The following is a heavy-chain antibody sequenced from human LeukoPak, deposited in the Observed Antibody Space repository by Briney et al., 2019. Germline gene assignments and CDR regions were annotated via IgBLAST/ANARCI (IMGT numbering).Heavy chain of an antibody. V-gene: IGHV3-7*01. CDR1: GFTFSSYW. J-gene: IGHJ3*02. CDR3: ARIAYYFAFDI. D-gene: IGHD2/OR15-2a*01. CDR2: IKQDGSEK. Sequence: PGGSLRLSCAASGFTFSSYWMSWVRQAPGKGLEWVANIKQDGSEKYYVDSVKGRFTISRDNAKNSLYLQMNSLRAEDTAVYYCARIAYYFAFDIWGQGTMVTVSP.